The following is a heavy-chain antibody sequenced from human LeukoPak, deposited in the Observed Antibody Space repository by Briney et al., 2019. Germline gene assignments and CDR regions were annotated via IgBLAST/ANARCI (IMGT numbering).Heavy chain of an antibody. CDR3: ARPVIPIVVVPAARQYAFDI. CDR1: GYTFTSYA. J-gene: IGHJ3*02. Sequence: ASVKVSCKASGYTFTSYAMNWVRQAPGQGLEWMGWINTNTGNPTYAQGFTGRFVFSLDTSVSTAYLQISSLKAEDTAVYYCARPVIPIVVVPAARQYAFDIWGQGTMVTVSS. CDR2: INTNTGNP. V-gene: IGHV7-4-1*02. D-gene: IGHD2-2*01.